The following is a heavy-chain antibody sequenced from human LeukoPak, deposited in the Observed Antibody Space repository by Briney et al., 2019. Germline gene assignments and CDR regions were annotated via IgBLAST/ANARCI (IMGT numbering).Heavy chain of an antibody. CDR1: GGSISSYY. D-gene: IGHD3-22*01. V-gene: IGHV4-59*01. Sequence: SETLSLTCTVSGGSISSYYWNWIRQPPGKGLEWIGYIYYSGSTNYNPSLKSRVTTSVDTSKNQFSLKLSSVTAADTAVYYCARERLGYYDRSALDYWGQGTLVTVSS. CDR2: IYYSGST. J-gene: IGHJ4*02. CDR3: ARERLGYYDRSALDY.